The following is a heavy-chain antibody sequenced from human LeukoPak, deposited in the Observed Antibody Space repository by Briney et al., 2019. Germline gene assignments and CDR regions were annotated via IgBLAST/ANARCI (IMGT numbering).Heavy chain of an antibody. CDR1: GGSFSGDF. J-gene: IGHJ6*04. D-gene: IGHD3-10*01. V-gene: IGHV4-34*01. Sequence: SETLSLTGAVHGGSFSGDFWNRIRQPPGKGLEWIGEINHSGSTNYNPSLKSRVTISVDTSKNQFSLKLSSVAAADTAVYYCARGRGVVRGARYYYYYGLDVWGKGTTVTVSS. CDR3: ARGRGVVRGARYYYYYGLDV. CDR2: INHSGST.